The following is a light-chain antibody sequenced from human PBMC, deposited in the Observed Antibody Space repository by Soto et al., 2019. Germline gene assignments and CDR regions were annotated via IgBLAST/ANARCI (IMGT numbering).Light chain of an antibody. CDR1: SSDVGGYNY. J-gene: IGLJ1*01. CDR3: SSYTSSIPYV. V-gene: IGLV2-14*01. Sequence: QSVLTQPASVSGSPGQSITISCTGTSSDVGGYNYVSWYQQHPGKAPKLMIYEVSNRPSGVSNRFSGSKSGNTASLTISGLRAEDEADYYCSSYTSSIPYVFGTGTKLTVL. CDR2: EVS.